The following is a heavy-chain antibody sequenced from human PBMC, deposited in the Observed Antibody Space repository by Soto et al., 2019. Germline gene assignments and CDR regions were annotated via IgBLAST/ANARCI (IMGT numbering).Heavy chain of an antibody. CDR1: GMTISNAW. CDR3: TPTRPGTIVLDT. CDR2: IRSKTDGGTT. Sequence: PGGSLRLSCAASGMTISNAWMNWVRQAPGKGLEWVGRIRSKTDGGTTEYVAPVKGRFTFSREDSXXTLHVQMRALQTEDTAVYYCTPTRPGTIVLDTWAQGTIVTVS. V-gene: IGHV3-15*01. J-gene: IGHJ3*02. D-gene: IGHD3-3*01.